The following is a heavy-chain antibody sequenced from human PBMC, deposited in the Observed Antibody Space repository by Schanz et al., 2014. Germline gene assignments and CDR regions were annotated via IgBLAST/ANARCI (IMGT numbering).Heavy chain of an antibody. D-gene: IGHD3-10*01. J-gene: IGHJ5*01. V-gene: IGHV3-NL1*01. CDR3: AKQHIVRGVIYLNWFDS. CDR2: ISWNSGTI. Sequence: QVQLVESGGGVVQPGRSLRLSCAASGFTFSSYGMHWVRQAPGKGLEWVSVISWNSGTIGYADSVKGRFTISRDNAKNTVHLQMNSLRAEDTAVYYCAKQHIVRGVIYLNWFDSWGQGTLVTVSS. CDR1: GFTFSSYG.